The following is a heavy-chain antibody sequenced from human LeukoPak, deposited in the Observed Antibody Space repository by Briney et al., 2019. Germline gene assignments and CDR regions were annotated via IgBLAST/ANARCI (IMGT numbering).Heavy chain of an antibody. CDR2: IYYGGST. CDR3: ARVTRGVGATPSDDAFDI. D-gene: IGHD1-26*01. CDR1: GGSISSSSYY. V-gene: IGHV4-39*07. J-gene: IGHJ3*02. Sequence: PSETLSLTCTVSGGSISSSSYYWGWIRQPPGKGLEWIGSIYYGGSTYYNPSLESRVTILVDTSKNQFSLKLSSVTAADTAVYYCARVTRGVGATPSDDAFDIWGQGTMVTVSS.